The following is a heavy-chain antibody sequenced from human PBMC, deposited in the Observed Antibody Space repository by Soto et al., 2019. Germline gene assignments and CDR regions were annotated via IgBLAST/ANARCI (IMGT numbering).Heavy chain of an antibody. D-gene: IGHD6-19*01. CDR3: ERDRDGGWFHMDV. CDR1: GFPFWHYG. Sequence: QVQLVEAGGGVVQPGRSLRLSCVGSGFPFWHYGMHWVRQAPGKGLEWVAVIWSDGKKESYADFVKGRFAISRDNFKDTLYLQMNSLRAEDTAVYYCERDRDGGWFHMDVWGQGTTVTVSS. J-gene: IGHJ6*02. V-gene: IGHV3-33*01. CDR2: IWSDGKKE.